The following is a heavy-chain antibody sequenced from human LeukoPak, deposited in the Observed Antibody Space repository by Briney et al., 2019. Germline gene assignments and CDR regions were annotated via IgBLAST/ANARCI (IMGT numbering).Heavy chain of an antibody. Sequence: SETPSLTCTVSGGSISSYNWSWMRQPPGKGLEWIGYIYYSGSTNYSPSLKSRVTISVDTSKNQFSLKLSSVTAADPAVYSCARNVQPPSLVGAIENWGQGTLVTVSS. J-gene: IGHJ1*01. CDR2: IYYSGST. CDR3: ARNVQPPSLVGAIEN. D-gene: IGHD1-26*01. CDR1: GGSISSYN. V-gene: IGHV4-59*08.